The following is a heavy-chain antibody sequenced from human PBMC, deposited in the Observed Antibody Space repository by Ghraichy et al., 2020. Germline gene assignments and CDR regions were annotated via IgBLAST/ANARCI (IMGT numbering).Heavy chain of an antibody. Sequence: ASVKVSCKASGYTFTAYYMHWVRQAPGQGLEWMGWINPKSGGTNYAQKFQGRVTMTRDTSISTAYMELSRLRSDDTAVYYCARGNFWSGYFGFDYWGQGTLVTVSS. CDR3: ARGNFWSGYFGFDY. V-gene: IGHV1-2*02. CDR2: INPKSGGT. CDR1: GYTFTAYY. J-gene: IGHJ4*02. D-gene: IGHD3-3*01.